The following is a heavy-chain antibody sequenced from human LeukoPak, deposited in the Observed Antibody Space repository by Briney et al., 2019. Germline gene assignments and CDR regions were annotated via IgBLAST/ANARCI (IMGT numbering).Heavy chain of an antibody. V-gene: IGHV1-8*03. D-gene: IGHD1-14*01. Sequence: ASVKVSCKASGYTFTSYDINWVRQAPGQGLEWMGWINPNSGNTGYAQKFQGRVTITRNTSISTAYMELSSLRSEDTAVYYCAVITDGLDYWGQGTLVTVSS. CDR2: INPNSGNT. J-gene: IGHJ4*02. CDR1: GYTFTSYD. CDR3: AVITDGLDY.